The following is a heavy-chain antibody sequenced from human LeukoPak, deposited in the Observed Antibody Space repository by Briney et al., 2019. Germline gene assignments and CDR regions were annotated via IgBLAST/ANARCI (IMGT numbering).Heavy chain of an antibody. CDR2: IKQDGSDK. Sequence: GGSLRLSCAASGFTFSNYWMDWVRQAPGKGLEWVANIKQDGSDKYYVDSVKGRFTISRDNAKNSLYLQMNSLRAEDTAVYYCAREKGNYDGYYNYYMDVWGKGTTVTVSS. CDR1: GFTFSNYW. J-gene: IGHJ6*03. CDR3: AREKGNYDGYYNYYMDV. V-gene: IGHV3-7*01. D-gene: IGHD4-11*01.